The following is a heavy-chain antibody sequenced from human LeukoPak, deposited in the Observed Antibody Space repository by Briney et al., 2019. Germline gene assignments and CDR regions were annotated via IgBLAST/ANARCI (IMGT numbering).Heavy chain of an antibody. V-gene: IGHV4-61*01. D-gene: IGHD1-26*01. CDR1: GGSVSSGSYY. J-gene: IGHJ6*02. CDR3: ARDRLVEWETSMDV. CDR2: IYYSGST. Sequence: RSETLSLTCTVSGGSVSSGSYYWSWIRQPPGKGLEWIGYIYYSGSTNYNPSLKSRVTISVDTSKNQFSLKLSSVTAADTAVYYCARDRLVEWETSMDVWGQGTTVTVSS.